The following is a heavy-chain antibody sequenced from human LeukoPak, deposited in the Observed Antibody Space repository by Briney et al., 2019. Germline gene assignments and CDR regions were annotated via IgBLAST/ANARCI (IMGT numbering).Heavy chain of an antibody. CDR3: AKDPRRGYSYGHAKRTYMDV. Sequence: GGSLRLSCAASGFTFSSYGMHWVRQAPGKGLEWVAVISYHGSNKDYADSVKGRFTISRDNYKNTLYLQMNSLRAEDTAVYYCAKDPRRGYSYGHAKRTYMDVWGKGTTVTVSS. D-gene: IGHD5-18*01. CDR1: GFTFSSYG. V-gene: IGHV3-30*18. CDR2: ISYHGSNK. J-gene: IGHJ6*03.